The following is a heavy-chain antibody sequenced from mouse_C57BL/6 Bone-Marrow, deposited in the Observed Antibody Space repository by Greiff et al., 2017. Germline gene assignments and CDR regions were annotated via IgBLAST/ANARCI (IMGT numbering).Heavy chain of an antibody. J-gene: IGHJ1*03. CDR1: GFTFSSYG. D-gene: IGHD1-1*01. Sequence: EVQLVESGGDLVKPGGSLKLSCAASGFTFSSYGMSWVRQTPDKRLEWVANISSGGSYTYYPDSVKGRFTITRDNAKNTLYLQMSSLKTGDTAMYYCAWRGFYYGSRGYFDVWGTGTTVTVSS. V-gene: IGHV5-6*01. CDR2: ISSGGSYT. CDR3: AWRGFYYGSRGYFDV.